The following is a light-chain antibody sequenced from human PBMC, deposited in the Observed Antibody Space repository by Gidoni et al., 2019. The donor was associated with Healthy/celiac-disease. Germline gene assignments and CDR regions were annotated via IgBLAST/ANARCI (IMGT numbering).Light chain of an antibody. V-gene: IGKV1-39*01. J-gene: IGKJ2*01. CDR1: QSISSY. CDR2: AAS. Sequence: DIQRTQSPSSLSASVGDRVTITCRASQSISSYLNWYQQKPGKAPKLLIYAASSLQSGVPSRFSCSGSGTDFTLTISSLQPEDFATYYCQQSYSTPYTFGQGTKLEIK. CDR3: QQSYSTPYT.